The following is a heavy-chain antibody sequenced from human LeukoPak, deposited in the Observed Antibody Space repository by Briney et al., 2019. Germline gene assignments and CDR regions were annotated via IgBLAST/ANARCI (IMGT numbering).Heavy chain of an antibody. D-gene: IGHD4-17*01. CDR2: IYYSGST. V-gene: IGHV4-39*07. CDR3: ARDKGDYGDYYWFDP. Sequence: SETLSLTCTVSGGSINSGRYYWSWIRQPPGKGLEWIGSIYYSGSTYYNPSLKSRVTISVDTSKNQFSLKLRSVTAADTAVYYCARDKGDYGDYYWFDPWGQGTLVTVSS. J-gene: IGHJ5*02. CDR1: GGSINSGRYY.